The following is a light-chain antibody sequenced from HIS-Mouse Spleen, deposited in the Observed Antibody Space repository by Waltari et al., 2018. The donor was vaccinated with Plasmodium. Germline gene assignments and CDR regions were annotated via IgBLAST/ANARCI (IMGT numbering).Light chain of an antibody. Sequence: SYELTQPSSVSVSPGQTARRTCSGDVLAKKKYARWFQQKPGQAPVLVIYKDSERPSGIPERFSGSSSGTTVTLTISGAQVEDEADYYCYSAADNNLVFGGGTKLTGL. V-gene: IGLV3-27*01. CDR3: YSAADNNLV. CDR2: KDS. J-gene: IGLJ3*02. CDR1: VLAKKKY.